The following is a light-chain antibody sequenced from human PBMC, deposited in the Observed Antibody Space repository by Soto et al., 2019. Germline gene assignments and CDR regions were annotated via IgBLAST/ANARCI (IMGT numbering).Light chain of an antibody. V-gene: IGKV1-5*03. J-gene: IGKJ1*01. CDR1: HSISTW. CDR3: QHYNGYPWT. Sequence: DIQMTQSPSTLSASVGARVTFTCRASHSISTWLAWYQQKAGKAPKLLIYKASRLESGFPSRFSGSGSGTEFTLTISSLQPDDFATYYCQHYNGYPWTFGQGTKLEIK. CDR2: KAS.